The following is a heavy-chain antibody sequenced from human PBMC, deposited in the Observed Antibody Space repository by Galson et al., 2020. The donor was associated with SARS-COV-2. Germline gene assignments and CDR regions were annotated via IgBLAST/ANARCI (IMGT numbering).Heavy chain of an antibody. V-gene: IGHV3-30*04. CDR3: ARDLGGYFQH. CDR2: ISYDGSNK. CDR1: GSTFSSYA. D-gene: IGHD3-16*01. Sequence: GGSLRLSCEASGSTFSSYAMHWVRQAPGKGLEWVAVISYDGSNKYYADSVKGRFTISRDNSKNTLYLQMNSLRAEDTAVYYCARDLGGYFQHWGQGTLVTVSS. J-gene: IGHJ1*01.